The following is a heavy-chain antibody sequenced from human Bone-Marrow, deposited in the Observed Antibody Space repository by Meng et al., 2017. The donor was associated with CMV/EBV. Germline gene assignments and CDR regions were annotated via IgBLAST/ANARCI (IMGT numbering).Heavy chain of an antibody. D-gene: IGHD2-2*01. CDR2: MNPNSGNT. V-gene: IGHV1-8*01. CDR1: GYTFTSYD. Sequence: ASVKVSCKASGYTFTSYDINWVRQATGQGLEWMGWMNPNSGNTGYAQKFQGRVTMTRNTSISTAYMELSSLRSEDTAVYYCARGGRVVSAARVIRGYYGMDVWGQGTTVTVSS. CDR3: ARGGRVVSAARVIRGYYGMDV. J-gene: IGHJ6*02.